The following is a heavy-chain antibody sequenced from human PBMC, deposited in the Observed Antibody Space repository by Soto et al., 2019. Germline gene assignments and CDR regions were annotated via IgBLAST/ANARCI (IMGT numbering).Heavy chain of an antibody. CDR3: ARSKLLRGWYYYYGMDV. Sequence: GGSLRLSCAASGFTFSSYGMHWVRQAPGKGLEWVAVIWYDGSNKYYADSVKGRFTISRDNSKNTLYLQMNSLRAEDTAVYYCARSKLLRGWYYYYGMDVWGQGTTVTVSS. J-gene: IGHJ6*02. CDR1: GFTFSSYG. V-gene: IGHV3-33*01. D-gene: IGHD6-19*01. CDR2: IWYDGSNK.